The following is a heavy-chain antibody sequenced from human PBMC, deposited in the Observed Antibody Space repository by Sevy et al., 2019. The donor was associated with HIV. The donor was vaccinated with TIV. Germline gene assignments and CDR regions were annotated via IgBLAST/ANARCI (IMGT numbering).Heavy chain of an antibody. Sequence: GGSLRLSCAASGFTFSSYAMHWVRQAPGKGLEWVAVISYDGSNKYYADSVKGRFTISRDNSKNTLYLQMNSLRAEDTAVYYCARCYCSSTSCYGPYYYYGMDVWGQGTTVTVSS. J-gene: IGHJ6*02. V-gene: IGHV3-30-3*01. CDR3: ARCYCSSTSCYGPYYYYGMDV. CDR1: GFTFSSYA. D-gene: IGHD2-2*01. CDR2: ISYDGSNK.